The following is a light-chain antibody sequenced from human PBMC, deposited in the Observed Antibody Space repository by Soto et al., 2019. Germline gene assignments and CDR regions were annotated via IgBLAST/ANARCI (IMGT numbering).Light chain of an antibody. CDR2: EVR. CDR1: MRDVGAYNL. CDR3: SAYTARSTLV. Sequence: QSVLTQPASVSGSAGPSITISCSGTMRDVGAYNLVSWYQQHPGTAPKLIIYEVRNRPSGISSLFSGSRSGNTASLAISGLQPEDEGDYYCSAYTARSTLVFGGGTKLTVL. J-gene: IGLJ3*02. V-gene: IGLV2-14*01.